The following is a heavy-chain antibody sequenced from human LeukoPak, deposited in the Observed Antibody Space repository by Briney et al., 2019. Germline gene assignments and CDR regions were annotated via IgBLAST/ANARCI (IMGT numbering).Heavy chain of an antibody. J-gene: IGHJ5*02. D-gene: IGHD3-16*01. CDR1: GGSINSDY. CDR2: MHYSGST. CDR3: ARGIRQWGIAPRFDP. V-gene: IGHV4-59*01. Sequence: SETLSLTCTVSGGSINSDYWSWIRQPPGKGLEWIGYMHYSGSTDYNPSLKSRVTISVHTSRNQFSLKLSSVTAADTAVYYCARGIRQWGIAPRFDPWGQGTLVTVSS.